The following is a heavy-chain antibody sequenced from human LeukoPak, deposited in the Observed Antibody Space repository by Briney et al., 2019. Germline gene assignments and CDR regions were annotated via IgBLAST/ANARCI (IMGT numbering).Heavy chain of an antibody. J-gene: IGHJ4*02. D-gene: IGHD6-13*01. CDR3: ANQRDIAAAFN. V-gene: IGHV4-59*01. Sequence: SETLSLTCTVSGDSIRNYYWSWIRQPPGKGLEWIGYIYYTGITNYSPSLKSRVTISADTSKNQFSLKLSSVTAADTAVYYCANQRDIAAAFNWGQGTLVTVSS. CDR2: IYYTGIT. CDR1: GDSIRNYY.